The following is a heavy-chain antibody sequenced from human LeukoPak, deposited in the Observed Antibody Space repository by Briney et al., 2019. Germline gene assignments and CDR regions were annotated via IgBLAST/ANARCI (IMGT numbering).Heavy chain of an antibody. J-gene: IGHJ4*02. Sequence: SETLSLTCTVSGGPISSYYWSWLRQPAGKGLEGIGRIYTSGSTNYNPSLNSRVTMSVDTSKNQFSLKLISVTAADTAVYYCARGGYDFWSGYYWIYWGQGTLVTVSS. V-gene: IGHV4-4*07. CDR1: GGPISSYY. CDR2: IYTSGST. CDR3: ARGGYDFWSGYYWIY. D-gene: IGHD3-3*01.